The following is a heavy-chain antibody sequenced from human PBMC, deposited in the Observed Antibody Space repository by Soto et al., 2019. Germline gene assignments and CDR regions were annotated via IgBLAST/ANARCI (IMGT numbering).Heavy chain of an antibody. CDR3: ARVRGIAASKNPIGYFDY. CDR1: GYTFTSYG. J-gene: IGHJ4*02. CDR2: ISAYNGNT. Sequence: AASVTVSCKASGYTFTSYGISWVRQAPGQGLEWMGWISAYNGNTNYAQKLQGRVTMTTDTSTSTAYMELRSLRSDDTAVYYCARVRGIAASKNPIGYFDYWGQGTLVTVSS. V-gene: IGHV1-18*01. D-gene: IGHD6-13*01.